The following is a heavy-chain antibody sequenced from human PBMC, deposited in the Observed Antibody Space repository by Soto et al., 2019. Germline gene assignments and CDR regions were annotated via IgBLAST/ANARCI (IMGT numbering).Heavy chain of an antibody. D-gene: IGHD3-16*01. J-gene: IGHJ4*02. CDR2: IYYSGST. CDR3: ARGDWTARLGDY. V-gene: IGHV4-30-4*01. CDR1: GGSISSGDYY. Sequence: QVQLQESGPGLVKPSQTLSLTCTVSGGSISSGDYYWSWIRQPPGKGLEWIGYIYYSGSTYYNPSLKRRXXIXVXXSKNQCSLKLSSVTAADTAVYYCARGDWTARLGDYWGQGTLVTVSS.